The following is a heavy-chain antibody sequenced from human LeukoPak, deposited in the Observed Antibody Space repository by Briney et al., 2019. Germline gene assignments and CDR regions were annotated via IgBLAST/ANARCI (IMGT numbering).Heavy chain of an antibody. J-gene: IGHJ4*02. CDR1: GFTVSSNY. D-gene: IGHD1-26*01. V-gene: IGHV3-66*01. CDR3: ARRSGEGYFDY. Sequence: PGGSLRLSCAASGFTVSSNYMTWVRQAPGKGLEWLSVIYSGGDTYYADSVKGRFTISRDSSKNTLYLQMNSLRAEDTALYYCARRSGEGYFDYWGQGTLVTVSS. CDR2: IYSGGDT.